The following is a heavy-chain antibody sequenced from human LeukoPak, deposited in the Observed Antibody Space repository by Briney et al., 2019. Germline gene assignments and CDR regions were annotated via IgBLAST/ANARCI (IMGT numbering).Heavy chain of an antibody. CDR2: IYYSGST. D-gene: IGHD3-22*01. V-gene: IGHV4-38-2*02. CDR3: ARTSTYYYDSSGYPTIDY. CDR1: GYSISSGYY. J-gene: IGHJ4*02. Sequence: SETLSLTCSVSGYSISSGYYWGWIRQPPGKGLEWIGSIYYSGSTYYNPSLKSRVTISVDTSKNQFSLKLSSVTAADTAVYYCARTSTYYYDSSGYPTIDYWGQGTLVTVSS.